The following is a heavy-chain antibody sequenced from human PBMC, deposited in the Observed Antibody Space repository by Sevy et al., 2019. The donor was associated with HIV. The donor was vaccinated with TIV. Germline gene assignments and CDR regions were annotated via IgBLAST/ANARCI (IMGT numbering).Heavy chain of an antibody. J-gene: IGHJ4*02. V-gene: IGHV3-7*01. Sequence: GGSLRLSCAASGFTFGDYWLTWVRQVPGKGLEWVANIKQGGSEAYYADSVKGRFSISRYNAKKSLYLQMNSLRAEDTAVDYCARCQPDNYYHDGAVYYGLLFDHWGQGALVTVSS. D-gene: IGHD3-9*01. CDR1: GFTFGDYW. CDR2: IKQGGSEA. CDR3: ARCQPDNYYHDGAVYYGLLFDH.